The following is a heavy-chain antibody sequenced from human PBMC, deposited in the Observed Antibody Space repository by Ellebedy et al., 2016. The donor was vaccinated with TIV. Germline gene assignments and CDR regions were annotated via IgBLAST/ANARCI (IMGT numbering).Heavy chain of an antibody. V-gene: IGHV4-34*01. Sequence: MPSETLSLTCAVYGGSFRDYFWIWIRQPPGKGLEWIGEINRSGNTNYNPSLKSRVTISVDTSKNQFSLKLSSVTAADTAVYYCASRTLAVAGTDWFDPWGQGTLVTVSS. D-gene: IGHD6-19*01. CDR3: ASRTLAVAGTDWFDP. CDR1: GGSFRDYF. CDR2: INRSGNT. J-gene: IGHJ5*02.